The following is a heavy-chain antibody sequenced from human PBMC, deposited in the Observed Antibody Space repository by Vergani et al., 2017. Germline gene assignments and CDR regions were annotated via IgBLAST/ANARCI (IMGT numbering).Heavy chain of an antibody. CDR3: ARVNTETNGHLYYYYYMDV. D-gene: IGHD4-11*01. V-gene: IGHV4-34*01. J-gene: IGHJ6*03. CDR1: GGSFTSYH. Sequence: QVQLQQWGGGLLKPSETLSLTCVVNGGSFTSYHWTWIRPSPGEGLEWVGDIDHTGRPDSNPSHKRQLTMSVDKSRNQFSLTINSVTATDTAIYFCARVNTETNGHLYYYYYMDVWGQGTAVPGS. CDR2: IDHTGRP.